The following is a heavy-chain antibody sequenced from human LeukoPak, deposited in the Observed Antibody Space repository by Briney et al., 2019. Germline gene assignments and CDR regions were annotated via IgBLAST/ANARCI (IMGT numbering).Heavy chain of an antibody. J-gene: IGHJ4*02. CDR3: ARAGLRSSREFDY. D-gene: IGHD6-13*01. CDR1: GASITKYY. Sequence: SETLSLTCTVSGASITKYYWTWIRQPPGKGLEWIGYIYYSGSTNYNPSLKSRVTISVDTSKNQFSLKLRSVTAADTAVYYCARAGLRSSREFDYWGQGTLVTVSS. V-gene: IGHV4-59*01. CDR2: IYYSGST.